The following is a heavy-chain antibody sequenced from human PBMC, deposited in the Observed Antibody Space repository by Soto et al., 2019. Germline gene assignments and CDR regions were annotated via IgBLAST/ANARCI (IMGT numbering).Heavy chain of an antibody. CDR2: VNPNNGHT. CDR3: EKVSRKGSAIDFDY. Sequence: QVQLVQSGAELKKPGASVKVSCKASGYTFSNYDMNWVRQASGLGPEWIGWVNPNNGHTGYAQKFKGRVTLTPAISTSTAYMELTSLRSEDTALYYCEKVSRKGSAIDFDYWGQGTLITVSS. D-gene: IGHD3-10*01. V-gene: IGHV1-8*01. J-gene: IGHJ4*02. CDR1: GYTFSNYD.